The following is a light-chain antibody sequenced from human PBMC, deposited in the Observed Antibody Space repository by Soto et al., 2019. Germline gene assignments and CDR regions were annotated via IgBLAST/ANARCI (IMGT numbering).Light chain of an antibody. CDR2: DAS. V-gene: IGKV1-5*01. CDR3: RQYGRSLGFA. CDR1: QSVSGW. Sequence: DIQMTQSPSTLSASVGDTVTVTCRASQSVSGWLAWYQQKPGEAPKLLIHDASALPRGVPSSFSGSGSGTDFTLTISRLEPEDFAVYYCRQYGRSLGFAFGGGTKVDIK. J-gene: IGKJ4*01.